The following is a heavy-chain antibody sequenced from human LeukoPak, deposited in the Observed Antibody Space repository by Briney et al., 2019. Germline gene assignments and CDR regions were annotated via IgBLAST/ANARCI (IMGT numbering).Heavy chain of an antibody. V-gene: IGHV3-9*01. CDR1: GFTFDDYA. J-gene: IGHJ4*02. CDR3: AKGDSMASSLDY. CDR2: ISWNSGSI. D-gene: IGHD6-13*01. Sequence: GGSLRLSCAASGFTFDDYAMHWVRQAPGKGLEWASGISWNSGSIGYADSVKGRFTISRDNAKNSLYLQMNSLRAEDTALYYCAKGDSMASSLDYWGQGTLVTVSS.